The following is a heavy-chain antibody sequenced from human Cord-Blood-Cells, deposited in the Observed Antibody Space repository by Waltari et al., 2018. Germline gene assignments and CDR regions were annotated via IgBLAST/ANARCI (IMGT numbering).Heavy chain of an antibody. CDR1: GGTFSSYA. CDR2: IIPIFGTA. Sequence: QVQLVQSGAEVKKPGSSVKVSCKASGGTFSSYAISWVRQAPGQGLEWMGGIIPIFGTANYAQKFQGRVTITADESTSTADMELSSLRSEDTAVYYCARSRDYYDSSGFDYWGQGTLVTVSS. D-gene: IGHD3-22*01. J-gene: IGHJ4*02. V-gene: IGHV1-69*01. CDR3: ARSRDYYDSSGFDY.